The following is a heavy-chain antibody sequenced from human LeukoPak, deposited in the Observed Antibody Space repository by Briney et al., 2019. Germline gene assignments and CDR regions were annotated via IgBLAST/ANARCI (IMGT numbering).Heavy chain of an antibody. Sequence: SETLSLTCTVSGGSISSYYWSWIRQPPGKGLEWIGYIYYSGSTNYNPSLKSRVTISVDTSKNQSSLKLSSVTAADTAVYYCARGSSGWSKVNWFDPWGQGTLVTVSS. CDR3: ARGSSGWSKVNWFDP. CDR1: GGSISSYY. V-gene: IGHV4-59*01. D-gene: IGHD6-19*01. J-gene: IGHJ5*02. CDR2: IYYSGST.